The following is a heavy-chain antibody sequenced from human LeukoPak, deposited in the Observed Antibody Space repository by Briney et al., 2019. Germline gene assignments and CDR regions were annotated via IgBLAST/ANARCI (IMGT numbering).Heavy chain of an antibody. CDR3: ARARGGWYSEY. CDR1: GFTFSSYS. V-gene: IGHV3-21*01. J-gene: IGHJ4*02. CDR2: ISSSGSYI. Sequence: PGGSLRLSCAASGFTFSSYSMNWGRHSPSPGLEWVSSISSSGSYIYYADSVKGRFTISRDNAKNSLYLQMNSLRAEDAAVYYCARARGGWYSEYWGQGTLVTVSS. D-gene: IGHD6-19*01.